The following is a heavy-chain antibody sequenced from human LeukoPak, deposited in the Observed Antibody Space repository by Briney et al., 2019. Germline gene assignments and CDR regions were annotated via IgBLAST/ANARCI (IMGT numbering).Heavy chain of an antibody. CDR3: ARGRSGSYRPYFDY. D-gene: IGHD3-10*01. V-gene: IGHV1-2*02. J-gene: IGHJ4*02. CDR2: INPNSGGT. CDR1: GYTFTGYY. Sequence: GASVKVSCKASGYTFTGYYMHWVRQAPGQGLEWMGWINPNSGGTNYAQKFQGRVTMTRDTSISTAYMELSRLRSDDTAVYYCARGRSGSYRPYFDYWGQGTLVTVSS.